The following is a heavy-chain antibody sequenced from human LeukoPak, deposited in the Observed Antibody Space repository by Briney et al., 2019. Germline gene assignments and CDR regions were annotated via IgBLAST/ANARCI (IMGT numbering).Heavy chain of an antibody. D-gene: IGHD3-22*01. CDR2: ISSSRSYI. CDR1: GFTFSTYS. V-gene: IGHV3-21*01. J-gene: IGHJ3*02. Sequence: PGGSLRLSCAASGFTFSTYSMKWVRQAPRKGLEWVSSISSSRSYIYYADSVKGRFTISRDNAKKSLYLQMNSLRVEDTTLYYCARSTMIAPRGAFDIWGQGTMVTVSS. CDR3: ARSTMIAPRGAFDI.